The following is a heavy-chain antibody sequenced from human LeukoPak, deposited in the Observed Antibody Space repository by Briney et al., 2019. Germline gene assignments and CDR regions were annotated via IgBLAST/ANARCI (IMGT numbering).Heavy chain of an antibody. V-gene: IGHV1-2*02. D-gene: IGHD1-7*01. J-gene: IGHJ5*02. Sequence: GASVKVSCKASGYTFTGYYMHWVRQAPGQGLEWMGWINPNSGGTNYAQKFQGRVTMTRDTSISTAYMELSRLRSDDTAVYYCARAGWNYGHWFAPWGQGTLVPVSS. CDR2: INPNSGGT. CDR1: GYTFTGYY. CDR3: ARAGWNYGHWFAP.